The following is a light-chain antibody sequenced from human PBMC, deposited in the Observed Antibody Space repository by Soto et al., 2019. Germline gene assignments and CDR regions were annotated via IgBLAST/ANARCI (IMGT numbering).Light chain of an antibody. CDR2: EVS. V-gene: IGLV2-8*01. Sequence: QSALTQPPSASGSPGQSVAISCTGTSSDVGAYNYVAWYQQHPGKVPKLMIYEVSKRPSGVPDRFSGSKSGNTASLTVSGLQADDEADYYCSSYAGSDVVVFGTGTKGTVL. CDR1: SSDVGAYNY. J-gene: IGLJ1*01. CDR3: SSYAGSDVVV.